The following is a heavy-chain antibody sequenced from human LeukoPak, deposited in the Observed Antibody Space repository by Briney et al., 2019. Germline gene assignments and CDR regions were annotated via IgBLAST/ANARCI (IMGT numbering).Heavy chain of an antibody. V-gene: IGHV3-23*01. Sequence: GGSLRLSCAASGFTFKTYAMNWVRQVPGKGPEWVSSMSGSGSSTDYADSVKGRFTISRDNSKNTLYLKMNSLRAEDTALYYCAKDAQGLVRGGIYFDFWGQGRLVTVSS. CDR3: AKDAQGLVRGGIYFDF. CDR2: MSGSGSST. CDR1: GFTFKTYA. J-gene: IGHJ4*02. D-gene: IGHD6-19*01.